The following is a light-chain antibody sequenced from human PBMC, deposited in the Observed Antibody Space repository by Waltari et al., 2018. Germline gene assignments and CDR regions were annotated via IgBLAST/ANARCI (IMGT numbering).Light chain of an antibody. V-gene: IGKV3-11*01. CDR3: QHRSNWPLT. CDR1: QSVSSY. J-gene: IGKJ3*01. Sequence: IVLTQSPATLSLSPGEPATLSCRASQSVSSYLAWYQQKPGQAPRLLIYDASNRATGIPARFSGSGSGTDFTLTISSLEPEDFAVYYCQHRSNWPLTFGPGTKVDIK. CDR2: DAS.